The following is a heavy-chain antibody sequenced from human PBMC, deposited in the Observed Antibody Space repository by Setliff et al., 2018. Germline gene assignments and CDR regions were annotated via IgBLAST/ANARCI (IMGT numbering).Heavy chain of an antibody. V-gene: IGHV4-39*07. D-gene: IGHD1-1*01. CDR2: IYYRGIN. CDR3: AKGGGRYHSDS. Sequence: SETLSLTCTVSGASVSSTYYWGWVRQSPEKGLEWIGSIYYRGINFSNPSVHYSPSLKSRVTISIDKSNNQFSLKLTSMTAADTAVYYCAKGGGRYHSDSWGQGILVTVSS. CDR1: GASVSSTYY. J-gene: IGHJ4*02.